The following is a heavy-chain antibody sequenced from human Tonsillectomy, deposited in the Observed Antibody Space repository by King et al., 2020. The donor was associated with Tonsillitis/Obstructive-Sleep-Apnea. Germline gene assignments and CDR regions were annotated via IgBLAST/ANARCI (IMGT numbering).Heavy chain of an antibody. D-gene: IGHD5-18*01. V-gene: IGHV3-53*01. CDR3: ARVEASSIQQDY. J-gene: IGHJ4*02. CDR1: GFTVSSNY. CDR2: IYSGGCT. Sequence: QLVQSGGGLIQPGGSLRLSCAASGFTVSSNYMSWVRHAPGKGLEWVSVIYSGGCTYYADSVKGRFTISRDNSKNTLYLQMNSLRAEDTAVYYCARVEASSIQQDYWGQGTLVTVSS.